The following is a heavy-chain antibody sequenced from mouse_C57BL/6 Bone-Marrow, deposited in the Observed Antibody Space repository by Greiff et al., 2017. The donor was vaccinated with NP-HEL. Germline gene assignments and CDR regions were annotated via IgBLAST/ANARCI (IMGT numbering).Heavy chain of an antibody. CDR2: IYPGGGYT. D-gene: IGHD2-1*01. CDR3: ARRFYYGNSLDY. Sequence: VKLVESGAELVRPGTSVKMSCKASGYTFTNYWIGWAKQRPGHGLEWIGDIYPGGGYTNYNEKFKGKATLTADKSSSTAYMQFSSLTSEDSAIYYCARRFYYGNSLDYWGQGTTLTVSS. V-gene: IGHV1-63*01. CDR1: GYTFTNYW. J-gene: IGHJ2*01.